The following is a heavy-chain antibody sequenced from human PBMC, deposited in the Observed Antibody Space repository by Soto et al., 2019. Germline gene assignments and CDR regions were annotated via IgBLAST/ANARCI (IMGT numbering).Heavy chain of an antibody. J-gene: IGHJ2*01. CDR2: FFHTGTA. V-gene: IGHV4-59*11. D-gene: IGHD4-17*01. CDR3: ARNYGGNFQLFEL. CDR1: GDAITRHY. Sequence: PSETLSLTCNVSGDAITRHYWSWIRQSPGKGMEWLGYFFHTGTALYNPSLRSRVSMSVDTSKNQFSLKLTSIIPADTAVYFCARNYGGNFQLFELWGRGTLVTVSS.